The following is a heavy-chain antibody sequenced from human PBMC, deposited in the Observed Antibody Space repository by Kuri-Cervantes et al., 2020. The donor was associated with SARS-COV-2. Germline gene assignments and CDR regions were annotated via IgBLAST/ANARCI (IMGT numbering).Heavy chain of an antibody. V-gene: IGHV4-39*01. CDR3: ARQLRLYSMDV. J-gene: IGHJ6*03. CDR1: GGSISSSSYY. CDR2: IYHSGST. D-gene: IGHD5-12*01. Sequence: SETLSLTCTVSGGSISSSSYYWGWIRQPPGTGLGWIGSIYHSGSTYYNPSLKSRVTISVDTSKKQFSLKLSSVTAADTAVYYCARQLRLYSMDVWGKGTTVTVSS.